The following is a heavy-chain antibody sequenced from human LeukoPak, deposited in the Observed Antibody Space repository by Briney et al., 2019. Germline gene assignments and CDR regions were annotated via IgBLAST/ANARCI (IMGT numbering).Heavy chain of an antibody. J-gene: IGHJ4*02. CDR1: GGSFSGYY. V-gene: IGHV4-34*01. D-gene: IGHD5-18*01. CDR2: INHSGST. Sequence: PSETLSLTCAVYGGSFSGYYWSWIRQPPGKGLEWIGEINHSGSTNYNPSLKSRVTVSVDTSKNQFSLKLSSVTAADTAVYYCARDVFNSYGYDYWGQGTLVTVSS. CDR3: ARDVFNSYGYDY.